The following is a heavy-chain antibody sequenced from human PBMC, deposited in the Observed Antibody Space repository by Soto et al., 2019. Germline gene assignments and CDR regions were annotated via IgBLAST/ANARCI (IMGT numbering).Heavy chain of an antibody. J-gene: IGHJ4*02. CDR2: IYYSGST. CDR1: GGSISSGDYY. D-gene: IGHD1-20*01. CDR3: ARGHNWRALYFDY. V-gene: IGHV4-30-4*01. Sequence: SETLSLTCTVSGGSISSGDYYWSWIRQPPGKGLEWIGYIYYSGSTYYNPSLKSRVTISVDTSKNQFSLKLSSVTAADTAVYYCARGHNWRALYFDYWGQGTLVTVSS.